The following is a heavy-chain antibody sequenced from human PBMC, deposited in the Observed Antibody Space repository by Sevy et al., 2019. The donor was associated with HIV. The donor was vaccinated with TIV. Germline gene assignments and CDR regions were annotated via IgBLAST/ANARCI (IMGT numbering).Heavy chain of an antibody. CDR2: INHSGST. V-gene: IGHV4-34*01. J-gene: IGHJ4*02. D-gene: IGHD6-13*01. CDR1: GGSFSGYY. CDR3: ARGVAGSSSPYYFVY. Sequence: SETLSLTCAVYGGSFSGYYWSWIRQPPGKGLEWIGEINHSGSTNYNPSLKSRVTISVDTSKNQFSLKLSSVTAADTAVYYCARGVAGSSSPYYFVYWGQGTLVTLSS.